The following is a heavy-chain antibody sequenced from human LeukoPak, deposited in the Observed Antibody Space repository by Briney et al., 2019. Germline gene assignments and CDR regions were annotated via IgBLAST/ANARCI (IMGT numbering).Heavy chain of an antibody. Sequence: TGGSLRLSCAASGFTFSSYGMHWVRQAPGKGLEWVAVIPYDGSNKYYADSVKGRFTISRDNSKNTLYLQMNSLRAEDTAVYYCAKDDSSSMYAFDYWGQGTLVTVSS. CDR1: GFTFSSYG. V-gene: IGHV3-30*18. J-gene: IGHJ4*02. CDR3: AKDDSSSMYAFDY. D-gene: IGHD6-6*01. CDR2: IPYDGSNK.